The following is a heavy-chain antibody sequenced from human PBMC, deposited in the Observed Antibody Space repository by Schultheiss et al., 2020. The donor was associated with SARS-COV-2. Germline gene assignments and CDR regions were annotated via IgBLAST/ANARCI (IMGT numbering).Heavy chain of an antibody. D-gene: IGHD4-17*01. CDR2: IYYSGST. CDR1: GGSISSSSYY. CDR3: ARGVYGEPGYYYYYMDV. V-gene: IGHV4-39*01. J-gene: IGHJ6*03. Sequence: SQTLSLTCTVSGGSISSSSYYWGWIRQPPGKGLEWIGSIYYSGSTYYNPSLKSRVTISVDTSKNQFSLKLSSVTAADTAVYYCARGVYGEPGYYYYYMDVWGKGTTVTVSS.